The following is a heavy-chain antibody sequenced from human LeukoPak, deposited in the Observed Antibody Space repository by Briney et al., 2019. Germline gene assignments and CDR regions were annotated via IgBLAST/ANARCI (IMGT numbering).Heavy chain of an antibody. J-gene: IGHJ6*02. D-gene: IGHD6-13*01. CDR3: ATVSSRKRMYLDSYYYYGMDV. Sequence: SEALSLTCTVSGGSISSYYWSWSRQPPGKGLEWIGYIYYSGSTNYNPSLKSRVTISVDTSKNQFSLKLSSVTAADTAVYYCATVSSRKRMYLDSYYYYGMDVWGQGTTVTVSS. V-gene: IGHV4-59*01. CDR2: IYYSGST. CDR1: GGSISSYY.